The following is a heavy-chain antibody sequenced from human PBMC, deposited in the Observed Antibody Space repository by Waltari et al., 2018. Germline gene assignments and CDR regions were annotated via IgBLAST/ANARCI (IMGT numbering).Heavy chain of an antibody. V-gene: IGHV3-23*04. Sequence: EVQLVESGGGLVQPGGSLRLSCAAAGFTFSSYAMSWVSQAPGKGLEWVSAISGSCGSTYYADSVKGRFTISRDNSKNTLYLQMNSLRAEDTAVYYCAISRFIADSRGAFDIWGQGTMVTVSS. CDR3: AISRFIADSRGAFDI. D-gene: IGHD6-13*01. CDR1: GFTFSSYA. J-gene: IGHJ3*02. CDR2: ISGSCGST.